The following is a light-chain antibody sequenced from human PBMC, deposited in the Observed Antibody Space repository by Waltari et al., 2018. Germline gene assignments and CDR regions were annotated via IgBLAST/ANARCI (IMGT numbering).Light chain of an antibody. CDR1: QNVSSY. Sequence: EIVLTQSPATLSLSPGEIATLSCRASQNVSSYLAWYQQKPGQAPRLLIYYASNRATGIPARFSGSGSWTDFTLTISSLEPEDFAVYYCQQRSNWPPTFGQGTKVEIK. J-gene: IGKJ1*01. CDR2: YAS. V-gene: IGKV3-11*01. CDR3: QQRSNWPPT.